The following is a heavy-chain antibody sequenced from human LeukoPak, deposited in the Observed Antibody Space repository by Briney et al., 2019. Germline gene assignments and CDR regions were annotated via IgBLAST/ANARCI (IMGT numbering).Heavy chain of an antibody. V-gene: IGHV4-39*01. Sequence: PSETLSLTCTVSGGSISSNNYFWGWVRQPPGKGLEWIGTIYYRGNTDYNPSLKSRVTIFVDTSNNHFSLKVTSLTAADSAVYYCARLPRRLPEPGHVSYLDSWGQGALVTVSS. D-gene: IGHD1-14*01. J-gene: IGHJ4*02. CDR2: IYYRGNT. CDR1: GGSISSNNYF. CDR3: ARLPRRLPEPGHVSYLDS.